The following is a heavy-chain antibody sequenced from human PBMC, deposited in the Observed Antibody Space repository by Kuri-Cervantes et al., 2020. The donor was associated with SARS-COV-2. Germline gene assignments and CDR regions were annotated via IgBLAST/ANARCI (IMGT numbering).Heavy chain of an antibody. CDR2: IYYSGST. V-gene: IGHV4-61*05. Sequence: GSLRLSCTVSGASISSSSYYWDWDRQPPGKGLEWIGYIYYSGSTNYNPSLKSRVTISVDTSKNQFSLKLSSVTAADTAVYYCARAYDYAPTNFDYWGQGTLVTVSS. J-gene: IGHJ4*02. CDR1: GASISSSSYY. D-gene: IGHD3-16*01. CDR3: ARAYDYAPTNFDY.